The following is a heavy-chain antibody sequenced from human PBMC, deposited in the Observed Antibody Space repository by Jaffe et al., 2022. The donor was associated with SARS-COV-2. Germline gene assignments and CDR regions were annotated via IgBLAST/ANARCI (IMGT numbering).Heavy chain of an antibody. Sequence: QVQLVQSGAEVQKPGASVKVSCKASGYTFTSYGFSWVRQAPGQGLEWMGWISAYNGNTNYAQKFRGRVTMTTDTSTSTGYMELRSLRSDDTAVYYCARVDWLVPAANGMDVWGQGTTVTVSS. J-gene: IGHJ6*02. CDR2: ISAYNGNT. CDR1: GYTFTSYG. V-gene: IGHV1-18*01. CDR3: ARVDWLVPAANGMDV. D-gene: IGHD2-2*01.